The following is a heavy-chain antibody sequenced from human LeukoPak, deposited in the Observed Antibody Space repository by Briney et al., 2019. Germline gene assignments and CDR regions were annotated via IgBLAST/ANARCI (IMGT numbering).Heavy chain of an antibody. D-gene: IGHD3-10*01. J-gene: IGHJ4*02. CDR3: AKDVDPFGSGSYVEGFDY. Sequence: GGSLRLSCAASGFTFSSYGMHWVRHAPGKGLEGVAVISYDGSNKYYADSVKGRFTISRDNSKNTLYLQMNSLRAEDTAVYYCAKDVDPFGSGSYVEGFDYWGQGTLVTVSS. V-gene: IGHV3-30*18. CDR2: ISYDGSNK. CDR1: GFTFSSYG.